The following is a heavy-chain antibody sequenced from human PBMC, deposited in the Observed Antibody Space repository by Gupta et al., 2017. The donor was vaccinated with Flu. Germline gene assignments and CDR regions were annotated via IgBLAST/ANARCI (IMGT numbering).Heavy chain of an antibody. J-gene: IGHJ4*02. V-gene: IGHV1-69*06. CDR2: IIPIFGTA. CDR3: ARYDYGDYYDY. Sequence: WVRQAPGQGLEWMGGIIPIFGTANYAQKFQGRVTITADKSTSTAYMELSSLRSEDTAVYYCARYDYGDYYDYWGQGTLVTVSS. D-gene: IGHD4-17*01.